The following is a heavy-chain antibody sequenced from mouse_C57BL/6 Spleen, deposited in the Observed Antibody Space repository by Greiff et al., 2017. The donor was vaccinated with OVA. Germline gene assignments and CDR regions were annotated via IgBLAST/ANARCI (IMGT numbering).Heavy chain of an antibody. D-gene: IGHD2-1*01. V-gene: IGHV1-9*01. Sequence: QVQLQQSGAELMKPGASVKLSCKATGYTFTGYWIEWVKQRPGHGLEWIGEILPGSGSTNYNEKFKGKATFTADTSSNTAYMQLSSLTTEDSAIDYCARGCYGNYVGAMDYWGQGTSVTVSS. CDR1: GYTFTGYW. CDR2: ILPGSGST. J-gene: IGHJ4*01. CDR3: ARGCYGNYVGAMDY.